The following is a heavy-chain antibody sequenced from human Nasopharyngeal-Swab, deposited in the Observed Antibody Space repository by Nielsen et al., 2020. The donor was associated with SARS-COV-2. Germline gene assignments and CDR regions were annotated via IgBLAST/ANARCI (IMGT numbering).Heavy chain of an antibody. J-gene: IGHJ4*02. V-gene: IGHV1-3*01. Sequence: ASVKVFCKASGYTFTSYAMHWVRQAPGQRLEWMGWINAGNGNTKYSQKFQGRVTITRDTSASTAYMELSSLRSEDTAVYYCARSGVITFGGVYYFDYWGQGTLVTVSS. D-gene: IGHD3-16*01. CDR3: ARSGVITFGGVYYFDY. CDR2: INAGNGNT. CDR1: GYTFTSYA.